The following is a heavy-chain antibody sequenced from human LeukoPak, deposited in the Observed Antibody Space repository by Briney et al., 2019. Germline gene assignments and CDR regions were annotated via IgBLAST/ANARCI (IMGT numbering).Heavy chain of an antibody. CDR2: IWYDGSNK. CDR3: ARDLYQLLSGWFDP. Sequence: PGRSLRLSCAASGLTFSSYGMHWVRQAPGKGLEWVAVIWYDGSNKYYADPVKGRFTISRDNSKNTLYLQMNSLRAEDTAVYYCARDLYQLLSGWFDPWGQGTLVTVSS. CDR1: GLTFSSYG. D-gene: IGHD2-2*01. J-gene: IGHJ5*02. V-gene: IGHV3-33*01.